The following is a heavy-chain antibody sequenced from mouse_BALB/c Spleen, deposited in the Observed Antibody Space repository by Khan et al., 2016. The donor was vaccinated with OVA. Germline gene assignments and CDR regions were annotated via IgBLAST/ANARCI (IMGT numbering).Heavy chain of an antibody. CDR1: GFNIKDTY. D-gene: IGHD2-14*01. J-gene: IGHJ4*01. CDR2: IDPANDNT. V-gene: IGHV14-3*02. Sequence: VQLKESGAELVKPGASVKLSCTASGFNIKDTYMHWVNQRPEQGLEWIGRIDPANDNTYYDPKFQGKATITADTSSNTAYLQLSSLTSEDTAVYYWTRSSAYYRYGYAVDYWGQGTSVTVSS. CDR3: TRSSAYYRYGYAVDY.